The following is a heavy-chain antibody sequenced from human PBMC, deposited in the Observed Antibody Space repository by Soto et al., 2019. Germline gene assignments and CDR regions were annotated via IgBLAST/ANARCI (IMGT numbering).Heavy chain of an antibody. D-gene: IGHD3-3*01. CDR2: ISAYNGNT. Sequence: GASVKVSCKASGYTFTSYGISWVRQAPGQGLEWMGWISAYNGNTNYAQKLQGRVTMTTDTSTSTAYMELRSLRSDDTAVYYCARDRYYDFWSGYSLNYYYYGMDVWGQGTTVTVSS. J-gene: IGHJ6*02. CDR3: ARDRYYDFWSGYSLNYYYYGMDV. V-gene: IGHV1-18*01. CDR1: GYTFTSYG.